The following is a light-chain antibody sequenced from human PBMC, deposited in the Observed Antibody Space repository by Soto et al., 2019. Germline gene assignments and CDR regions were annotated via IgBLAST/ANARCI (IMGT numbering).Light chain of an antibody. CDR3: MQGTRWLWT. CDR1: QSLVFSDGNIY. V-gene: IGKV2-30*01. Sequence: DVVLTQSPLSLPVALGQPASISCRSSQSLVFSDGNIYLNWFPQRPGQSPRRLIYKVSNRDSGVPDRFSGSGSGTDFTLRISRVEAEDVGVYYCMQGTRWLWTFGQGTKVEIK. J-gene: IGKJ1*01. CDR2: KVS.